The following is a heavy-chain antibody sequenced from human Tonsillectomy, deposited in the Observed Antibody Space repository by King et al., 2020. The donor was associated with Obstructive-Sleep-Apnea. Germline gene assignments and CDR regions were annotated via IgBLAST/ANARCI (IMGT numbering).Heavy chain of an antibody. CDR2: FYSGVST. D-gene: IGHD3-22*01. V-gene: IGHV3-66*01. Sequence: VQLVESGGGLVQPGGSLRLSCAASGFTVSSNYMSWVRQAPGKGLEWVSVFYSGVSTYSADSVKGRVPISIYTFKNTLYLQMNSLRADETAVFYCARAPAPYYYDSSGNPEMDVWGQGTTVTVSS. J-gene: IGHJ6*02. CDR1: GFTVSSNY. CDR3: ARAPAPYYYDSSGNPEMDV.